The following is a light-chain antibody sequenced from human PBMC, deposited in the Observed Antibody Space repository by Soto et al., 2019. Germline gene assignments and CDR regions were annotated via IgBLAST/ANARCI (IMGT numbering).Light chain of an antibody. Sequence: ETVMTQSPATLSVSPGERPTLSCRASQSVSSNLAWYQQKPGQAPRLLIYDASTRATGIPARFSGSGSGTEFTLTISSLQSEDFAVYYCQRYNNWPHTFGPGTKVDIK. V-gene: IGKV3-15*01. CDR3: QRYNNWPHT. J-gene: IGKJ3*01. CDR2: DAS. CDR1: QSVSSN.